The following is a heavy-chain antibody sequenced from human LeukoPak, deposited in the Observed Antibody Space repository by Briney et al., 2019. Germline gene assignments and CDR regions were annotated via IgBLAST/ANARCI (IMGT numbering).Heavy chain of an antibody. CDR3: ARGRRWLQFDY. V-gene: IGHV4-59*01. J-gene: IGHJ4*02. D-gene: IGHD5-24*01. CDR1: GGSLSSYY. Sequence: PSETLSLTCTVSGGSLSSYYCSWIRQPPGKGLEGIGYIYYRGSTNYNPSLKSRVTISVDTSKNQFSLKLSSVTAADTAVYYCARGRRWLQFDYWGQGTLVTVSS. CDR2: IYYRGST.